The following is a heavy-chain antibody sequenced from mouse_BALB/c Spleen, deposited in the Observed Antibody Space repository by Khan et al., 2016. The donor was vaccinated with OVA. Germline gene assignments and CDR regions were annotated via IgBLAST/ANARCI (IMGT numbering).Heavy chain of an antibody. CDR2: IWGDGST. D-gene: IGHD1-1*01. Sequence: QVQLKESGPGLVAPSQSLSITCTVSGFSLTDYGVNWVRQSPGKGLEWLGMIWGDGSTDYNSALKSRLSITKDNSKSQAFLKMNSLQTDDTARYYCAINYYGSSFYFDYWGQGTTLTVSS. V-gene: IGHV2-6-7*01. CDR3: AINYYGSSFYFDY. CDR1: GFSLTDYG. J-gene: IGHJ2*01.